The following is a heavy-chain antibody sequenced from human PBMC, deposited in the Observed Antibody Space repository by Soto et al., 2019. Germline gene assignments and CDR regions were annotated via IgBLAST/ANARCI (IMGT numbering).Heavy chain of an antibody. J-gene: IGHJ2*01. Sequence: QLQLQESGPGLVKPSETLSLTCTVSGGSMNRNSYYWGWIRQPPGKGLEWIGTIYYTGSSYYNPSLKSRVTMSVDTSKNQFSLRLSAMTAADTAVYYCARPVGGAGNLYFDLWGRGTLVTVSS. CDR2: IYYTGSS. D-gene: IGHD2-21*01. V-gene: IGHV4-39*01. CDR3: ARPVGGAGNLYFDL. CDR1: GGSMNRNSYY.